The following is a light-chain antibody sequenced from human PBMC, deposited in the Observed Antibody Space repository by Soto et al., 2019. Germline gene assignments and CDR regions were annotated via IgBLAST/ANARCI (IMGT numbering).Light chain of an antibody. Sequence: DIQMTQSPSSLSASVGDRVTITCRASQSISSYLNWYQQKPGKAPKLLIYAASSLQSGVPSRFSGSGSGTDFTLTISSLQPEDCATYYCKQSYSTPLTFGGGTKVEIK. CDR2: AAS. CDR1: QSISSY. V-gene: IGKV1-39*01. J-gene: IGKJ4*01. CDR3: KQSYSTPLT.